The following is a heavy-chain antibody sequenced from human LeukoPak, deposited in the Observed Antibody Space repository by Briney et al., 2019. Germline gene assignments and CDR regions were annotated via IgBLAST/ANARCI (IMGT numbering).Heavy chain of an antibody. CDR3: ARDSRFTLDY. CDR1: GFTFSNYA. D-gene: IGHD3-3*01. CDR2: ISSGGSYI. V-gene: IGHV3-21*01. J-gene: IGHJ4*02. Sequence: GGSLRLSCAASGFTFSNYAMSWVRQAPGKGLEWVSSISSGGSYIYYADSVKGRFTISRDNAKNSLYLQMNSLRAEDTAVYYCARDSRFTLDYWGQGTLVTVSS.